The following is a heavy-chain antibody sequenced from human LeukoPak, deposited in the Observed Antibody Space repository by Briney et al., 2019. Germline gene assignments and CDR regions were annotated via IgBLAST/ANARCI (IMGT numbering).Heavy chain of an antibody. J-gene: IGHJ4*02. Sequence: SETLSLTCTVSGDSINSLDLWSWVRQPPGKGLEWIGEMYLSGTTHSNPSVKSRATISIDKSKNQFFLNLSSVTAADTAVYYCAGLVGRYSSGLYYYYFDYWGQGTLVTVSS. CDR2: MYLSGTT. CDR3: AGLVGRYSSGLYYYYFDY. CDR1: GDSINSLDL. V-gene: IGHV4-4*02. D-gene: IGHD3-22*01.